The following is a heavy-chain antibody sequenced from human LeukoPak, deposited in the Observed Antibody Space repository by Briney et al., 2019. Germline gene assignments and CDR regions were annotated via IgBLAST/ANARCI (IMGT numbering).Heavy chain of an antibody. D-gene: IGHD1-14*01. V-gene: IGHV4/OR15-8*01. CDR1: GASIASHSW. CDR2: VYHSGGA. J-gene: IGHJ4*01. Sequence: PSETLSLTCADSGASIASHSWWSWVRPPPGKGLEWIGEVYHSGGANYKPSLKSRVTISVDTSRNHFSLKLTSVTAADTAVYFCAYNRNFALDNWGQGTLVTVSS. CDR3: AYNRNFALDN.